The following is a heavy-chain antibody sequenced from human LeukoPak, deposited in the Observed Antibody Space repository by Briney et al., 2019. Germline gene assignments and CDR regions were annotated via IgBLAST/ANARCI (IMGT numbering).Heavy chain of an antibody. CDR2: ISGSSSTI. CDR1: GFTFSSYS. V-gene: IGHV3-48*02. J-gene: IGHJ4*02. CDR3: ARDPRGYSAYDESRDY. D-gene: IGHD5-12*01. Sequence: PGGSLRLSCAASGFTFSSYSMNWVRQAPGKGLEWVSYISGSSSTIYYADSVKGRFTISRENAKNSLYLQMNSLRDEDTAVYYCARDPRGYSAYDESRDYWGQGTLVTVSS.